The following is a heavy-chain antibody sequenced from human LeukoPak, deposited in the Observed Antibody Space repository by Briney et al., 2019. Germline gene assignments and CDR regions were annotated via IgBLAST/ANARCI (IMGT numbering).Heavy chain of an antibody. CDR3: TAGIGDY. Sequence: GGSLRLPCEASGFTFSNAWMSWVRQAPGEGLEWVGRIETKADGGTTQYAAPVKGRFTISRDDSKNTLYLQMNSLKTEDTAVYYCTAGIGDYWGQGSLVAVSS. CDR1: GFTFSNAW. J-gene: IGHJ4*02. V-gene: IGHV3-15*04. CDR2: IETKADGGTT.